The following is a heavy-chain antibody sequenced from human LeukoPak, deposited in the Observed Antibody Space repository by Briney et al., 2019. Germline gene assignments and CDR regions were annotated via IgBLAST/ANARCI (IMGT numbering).Heavy chain of an antibody. CDR2: IGTAGDT. CDR3: VRQQTPHGNFDY. CDR1: GFTFNNHA. V-gene: IGHV3-13*01. D-gene: IGHD1-26*01. J-gene: IGHJ4*02. Sequence: GGSLRLSCAASGFTFNNHAMHWVRQATGKGLEWVSAIGTAGDTFYPGSVKGRLTISRENAKNSLSLQMNSLRAEDTAVYYCVRQQTPHGNFDYWGQGTLVTVSS.